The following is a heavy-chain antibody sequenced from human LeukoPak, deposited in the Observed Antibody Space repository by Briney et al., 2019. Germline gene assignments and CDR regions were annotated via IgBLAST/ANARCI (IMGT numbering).Heavy chain of an antibody. CDR1: RYTCSSYA. D-gene: IGHD6-19*01. CDR3: AKGYSSGWLDAFDI. Sequence: GGSPRLSCVAPRYTCSSYAMSWVRQAPGNWVWRVSAISSSGGSTYHADSVKGRFTISRDNSKNTLYLQMNSLRAEDTAVYYCAKGYSSGWLDAFDIWGQGTMVTVSS. CDR2: ISSSGGST. V-gene: IGHV3-23*01. J-gene: IGHJ3*02.